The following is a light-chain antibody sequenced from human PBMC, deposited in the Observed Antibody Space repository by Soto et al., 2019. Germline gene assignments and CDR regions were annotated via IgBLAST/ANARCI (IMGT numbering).Light chain of an antibody. CDR1: QSISSW. CDR2: KAS. V-gene: IGKV1-5*03. CDR3: QQYNSYSCT. Sequence: DIQMTQSPSTLSASVGDRVTITCRASQSISSWLAWYQQKPGKAPNLLIHKASTLKTGVPSRFRGSGSGTEFTLTIHSLQPDDFATYYCQQYNSYSCTFGQGTKLEIK. J-gene: IGKJ2*01.